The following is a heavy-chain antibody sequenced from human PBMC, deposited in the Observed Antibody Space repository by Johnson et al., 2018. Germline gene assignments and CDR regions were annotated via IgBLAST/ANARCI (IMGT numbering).Heavy chain of an antibody. D-gene: IGHD3-10*01. CDR1: GFTFNNAW. CDR2: ITSNTDGGTT. CDR3: STDWDETRGVVGVH. J-gene: IGHJ4*02. Sequence: VQLVESGGGLVKXGGSXRLXCVASGFTFNNAWMGWVRQPPGKGLEWVGRITSNTDGGTTDYTTPLKGRLRISRDDSRNTRYLQMNSLTAEDTAMYYCSTDWDETRGVVGVHWGQGALVTVSS. V-gene: IGHV3-15*01.